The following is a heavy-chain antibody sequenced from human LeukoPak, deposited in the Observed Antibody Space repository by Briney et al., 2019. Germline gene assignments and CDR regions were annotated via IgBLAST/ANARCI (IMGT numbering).Heavy chain of an antibody. V-gene: IGHV4-59*08. CDR1: GGSMSSYY. Sequence: SETLSLTCTVSGGSMSSYYWSWIRQPPGQGLEWIGYIFYSGSTNYNPSLKSRVTMSVDTSNKRFSLRLSSVTAADTALYYCGRLSTRFCSGGTCYTNGAVDIWGQGTRVTVSS. CDR2: IFYSGST. D-gene: IGHD2-15*01. J-gene: IGHJ3*02. CDR3: GRLSTRFCSGGTCYTNGAVDI.